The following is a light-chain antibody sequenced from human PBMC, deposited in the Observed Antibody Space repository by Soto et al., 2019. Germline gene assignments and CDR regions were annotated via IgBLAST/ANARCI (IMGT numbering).Light chain of an antibody. CDR1: QSISSY. V-gene: IGKV1-39*01. J-gene: IGKJ2*01. CDR2: AAS. CDR3: QQSYSTLYT. Sequence: DIQMTQSPSSLSASVGDRVTITCRASQSISSYLNWYQQKPGKAPKLLIYAASSLQSGVPSRFSGSGSGTEFTLTISSLQPEDFATYYCQQSYSTLYTVGQGTKVDIK.